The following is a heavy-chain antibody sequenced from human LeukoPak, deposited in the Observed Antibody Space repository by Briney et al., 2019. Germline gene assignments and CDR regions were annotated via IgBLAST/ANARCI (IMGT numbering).Heavy chain of an antibody. D-gene: IGHD5-18*01. Sequence: ASVKVSCKASSHTFTSYGISWVRQAPGQGLEWMGWISAYNGNTNYAQKLQGRVTMTTDTSTSTAYMELRSLRSDDTAVYYCARVTQGYSYGPNWFDPWGQGTLVTVSS. V-gene: IGHV1-18*01. CDR1: SHTFTSYG. J-gene: IGHJ5*02. CDR2: ISAYNGNT. CDR3: ARVTQGYSYGPNWFDP.